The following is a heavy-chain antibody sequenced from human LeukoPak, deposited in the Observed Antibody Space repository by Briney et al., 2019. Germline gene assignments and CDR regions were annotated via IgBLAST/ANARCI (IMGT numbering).Heavy chain of an antibody. J-gene: IGHJ4*02. V-gene: IGHV4-31*03. CDR1: GGSISSGGYY. CDR3: ARVYGVTTSFDY. Sequence: SETLSLTCTVSGGSISSGGYYWSWIRQHPGKGLEWIGYIYYSGSTYYNPSLKSRVTISVDTSKNQFSLKLSSVTAADTAVYYCARVYGVTTSFDYWGQGTLVTVSS. CDR2: IYYSGST. D-gene: IGHD4-17*01.